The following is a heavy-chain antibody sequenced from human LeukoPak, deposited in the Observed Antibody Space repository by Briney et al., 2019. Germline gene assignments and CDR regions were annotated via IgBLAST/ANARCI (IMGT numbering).Heavy chain of an antibody. Sequence: SETLSLTCAVYGGSFSGYYWSWIRQPPGKGLEWIGEINHSGSTNYNPSLKSRVTISVDTSKNQFSLKLSSVTAADTAVYYCARAHTGCSSTSCYFSWFDPWGQGTLVTVSS. V-gene: IGHV4-34*01. CDR3: ARAHTGCSSTSCYFSWFDP. CDR2: INHSGST. J-gene: IGHJ5*02. D-gene: IGHD2-2*01. CDR1: GGSFSGYY.